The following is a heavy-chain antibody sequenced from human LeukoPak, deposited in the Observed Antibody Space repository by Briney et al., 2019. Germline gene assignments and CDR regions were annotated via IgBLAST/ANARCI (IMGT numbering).Heavy chain of an antibody. J-gene: IGHJ4*02. CDR1: GGSISSYQ. V-gene: IGHV4-59*01. CDR2: IYYSGSA. CDR3: AREGYYDSRVYYFDY. Sequence: SETLSLTCTVSGGSISSYQWSWIRQPPGKGLEWIGNIYYSGSANYNPSLQSRVIISVDTSKNQFSLKLSSVTAADTAVYYCAREGYYDSRVYYFDYWGQGTLVTVSS. D-gene: IGHD3-22*01.